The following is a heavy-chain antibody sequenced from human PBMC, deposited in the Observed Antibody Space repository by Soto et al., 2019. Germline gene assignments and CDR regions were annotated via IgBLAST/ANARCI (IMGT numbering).Heavy chain of an antibody. Sequence: GGSLRLSCAASGFTFSSYAMSWVRQAPGKGLEWVSAISGSGGSTYYADSVKGRFTISRDNSGNTMYLQMNSLRAEDTAVYYCAKWYGPELWYFDLWGRGTLVTVSS. D-gene: IGHD1-20*01. V-gene: IGHV3-23*01. CDR3: AKWYGPELWYFDL. CDR1: GFTFSSYA. J-gene: IGHJ2*01. CDR2: ISGSGGST.